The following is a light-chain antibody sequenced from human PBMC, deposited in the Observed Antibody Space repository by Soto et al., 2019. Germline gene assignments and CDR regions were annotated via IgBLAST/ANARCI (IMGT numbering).Light chain of an antibody. CDR3: SSYTSATTHV. J-gene: IGLJ1*01. CDR1: SSDVGAYNY. Sequence: QSVLTQPASVSGSPGQSITISCTGTSSDVGAYNYDSWYQQYPGEAPKVIIYDVSHRPAGVSNRFSGSKSGNTASLTISGLQTQDEADYYCSSYTSATTHVFGTRTKVTVL. V-gene: IGLV2-14*01. CDR2: DVS.